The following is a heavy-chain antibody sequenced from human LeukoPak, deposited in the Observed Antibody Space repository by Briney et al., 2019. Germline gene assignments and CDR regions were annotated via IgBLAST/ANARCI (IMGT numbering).Heavy chain of an antibody. V-gene: IGHV1-2*02. CDR1: GYTFIDYY. CDR2: LNPNSGVA. CDR3: ARSRMTTIGWFDP. J-gene: IGHJ5*02. Sequence: ASVKVSCKTSGYTFIDYYLYWVRQAPGQGLEWMGWLNPNSGVANYAQTFQGRVTMTRDTSMRTAYMELSRLRSDDTAVYYCARSRMTTIGWFDPWGQGTLVTVAS. D-gene: IGHD4-17*01.